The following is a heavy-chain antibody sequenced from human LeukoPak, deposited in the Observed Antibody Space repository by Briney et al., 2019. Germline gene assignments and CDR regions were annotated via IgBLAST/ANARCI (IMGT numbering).Heavy chain of an antibody. J-gene: IGHJ4*02. Sequence: PSETLSLTCAVYGGSFSGYYWSWIRQPPGKGLEWIGEINHSGSTNYNPSLKSRVTISVDTSRNKFSLKLTSVTAADTAVYYCARHDNDRSGYYHFDHWGQGTLVTVSP. V-gene: IGHV4-34*01. CDR1: GGSFSGYY. CDR2: INHSGST. CDR3: ARHDNDRSGYYHFDH. D-gene: IGHD3-22*01.